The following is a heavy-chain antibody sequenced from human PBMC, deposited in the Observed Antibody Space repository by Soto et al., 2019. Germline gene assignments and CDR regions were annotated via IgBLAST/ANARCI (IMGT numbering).Heavy chain of an antibody. J-gene: IGHJ4*02. CDR3: ARDEEMATISFFDY. V-gene: IGHV3-33*01. D-gene: IGHD5-12*01. Sequence: VQLVESGGGVVQPGRSLRLSCAASGFTFSRHGMHWVRQAPGKGPEWVAVIWYDGSNKYYADSVKGRFTISRDNSKNTLYLQMNSLRAEDTAVYYCARDEEMATISFFDYWGQGTLVTVSS. CDR1: GFTFSRHG. CDR2: IWYDGSNK.